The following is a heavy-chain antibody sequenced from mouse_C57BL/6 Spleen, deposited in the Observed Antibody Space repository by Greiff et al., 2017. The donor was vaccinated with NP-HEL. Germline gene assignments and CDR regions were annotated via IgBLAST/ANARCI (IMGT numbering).Heavy chain of an antibody. J-gene: IGHJ2*01. CDR3: ARGVTTWGFDY. Sequence: EVQLQQSGPELVKPGASVKISCKASGYTFTDYYMNWVKQSHGKSLEWIGDINPNNGGTSYNQKFKGKATLTVDKSSSTAYMELRSLTSEDSAVYYCARGVTTWGFDYWGQGTTLTVSS. CDR2: INPNNGGT. CDR1: GYTFTDYY. V-gene: IGHV1-26*01. D-gene: IGHD2-2*01.